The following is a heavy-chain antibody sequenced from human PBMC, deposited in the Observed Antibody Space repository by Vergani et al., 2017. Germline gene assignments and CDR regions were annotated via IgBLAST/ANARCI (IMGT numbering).Heavy chain of an antibody. CDR1: GYTFTSYG. CDR3: AREGVYAILWSRLWSPTEPNWFDP. Sequence: QVQLVQSGAEVKKPGASVKVSCKASGYTFTSYGISWVRQAPGQGLEWMGWISAYNGNTNYAQKLQGRVTMTTDTSTSTAYMELRSLRSDDTAGYYCAREGVYAILWSRLWSPTEPNWFDPWGQGTLVTVSS. D-gene: IGHD2-8*01. CDR2: ISAYNGNT. V-gene: IGHV1-18*01. J-gene: IGHJ5*02.